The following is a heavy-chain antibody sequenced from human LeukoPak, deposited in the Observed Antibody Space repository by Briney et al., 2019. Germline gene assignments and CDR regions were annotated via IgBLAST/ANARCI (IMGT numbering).Heavy chain of an antibody. Sequence: GASVKVSCKASGYTFTSYYMPWVRQPPGQGLEWMGIINPIGGSTSYAQKFQGRVTMTRDTSTSTVYMELSSLRSEDTAVYYCARDPLSTYDSSGYYYGFYFDYWGQGTLVTVSS. J-gene: IGHJ4*02. CDR2: INPIGGST. CDR1: GYTFTSYY. V-gene: IGHV1-46*01. CDR3: ARDPLSTYDSSGYYYGFYFDY. D-gene: IGHD3-22*01.